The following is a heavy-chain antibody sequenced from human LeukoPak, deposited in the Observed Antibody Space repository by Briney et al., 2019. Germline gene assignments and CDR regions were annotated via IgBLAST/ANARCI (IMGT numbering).Heavy chain of an antibody. CDR1: GFTFDDYA. D-gene: IGHD3-22*01. CDR2: ISWDGGST. Sequence: PGGSLRLSCAASGFTFDDYAMHWVRQAPGKGLEWVSLISWDGGSTYYADSVKGRYTISRDNSKNSLYLQMNSLRAEDTALYYCAKDTDQTLSSDYYDSSGYIDYWGQGTLVTVSS. J-gene: IGHJ4*02. CDR3: AKDTDQTLSSDYYDSSGYIDY. V-gene: IGHV3-43D*03.